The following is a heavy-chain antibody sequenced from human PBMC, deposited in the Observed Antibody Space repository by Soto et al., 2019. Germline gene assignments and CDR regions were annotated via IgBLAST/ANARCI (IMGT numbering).Heavy chain of an antibody. D-gene: IGHD2-2*01. J-gene: IGHJ6*03. CDR2: INHSGST. Sequence: QVQLQQWGAGLLKPSETLSLTCAVYGGSFSGYYWSWLRQPPGKGLEWIGEINHSGSTNYNPSLKSRVTISVDASKSQFSLKLSSVTGGDTAVYYCARHGRLVYCSSTSCYDYYYYMDVWGKGTTVTVSS. V-gene: IGHV4-34*01. CDR1: GGSFSGYY. CDR3: ARHGRLVYCSSTSCYDYYYYMDV.